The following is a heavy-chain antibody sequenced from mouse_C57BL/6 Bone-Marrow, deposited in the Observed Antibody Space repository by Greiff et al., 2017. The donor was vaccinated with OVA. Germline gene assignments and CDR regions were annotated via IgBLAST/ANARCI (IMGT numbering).Heavy chain of an antibody. CDR2: IYPRSGNT. CDR1: GYTFTSYG. D-gene: IGHD1-1*01. Sequence: VQVVESGAELARPGASVKLSCKASGYTFTSYGISWVKQRTGQGLEWIGEIYPRSGNTYYNEKFKGKATLTADKSSSTAYMELRSLTSEDSAVYFCGTTSGAYWGQGTLVTVSA. J-gene: IGHJ3*01. V-gene: IGHV1-81*01. CDR3: GTTSGAY.